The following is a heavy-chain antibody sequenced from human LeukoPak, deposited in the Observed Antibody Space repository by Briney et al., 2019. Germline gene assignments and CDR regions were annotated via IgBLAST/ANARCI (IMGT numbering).Heavy chain of an antibody. CDR2: IIPIFGTA. J-gene: IGHJ6*03. CDR1: GGTFSSYA. V-gene: IGHV1-69*05. D-gene: IGHD3-10*01. CDR3: ARGFREQLYYYYYMDV. Sequence: ASVKVSCKASGGTFSSYAISWVRQAPGQGLEWMGGIIPIFGTANYAQKFQGRVTITTDESTSTAYMELSNLRSEDTAVYYCARGFREQLYYYYYMDVWDKGTTVTVSS.